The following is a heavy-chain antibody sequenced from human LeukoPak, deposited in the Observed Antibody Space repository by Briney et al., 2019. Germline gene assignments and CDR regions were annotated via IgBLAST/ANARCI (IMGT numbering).Heavy chain of an antibody. Sequence: GRSLRLSCAASGFTFSSYGMHWVRQAPGKGLEWVAAISYDGSNKYYADSVKGRFTISRDNSKNTLYLQMNSLRAEDTAVYYCAKDRDGYYQYWGQGTLVTVSS. D-gene: IGHD2-21*02. V-gene: IGHV3-30*18. J-gene: IGHJ4*02. CDR1: GFTFSSYG. CDR3: AKDRDGYYQY. CDR2: ISYDGSNK.